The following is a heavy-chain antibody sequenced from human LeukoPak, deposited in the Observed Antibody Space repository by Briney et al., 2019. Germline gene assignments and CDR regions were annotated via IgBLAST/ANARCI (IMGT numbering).Heavy chain of an antibody. Sequence: GGSLRLSCAASGFTFSHYGLHWVRQAPGKGLEWVSLISYNGGNKNYADSVRGRFTISRDNSKNTLFLQMNSLRVEDTAVYYCARGSLARCSRGNCESFDYWGQGTLVTVSS. D-gene: IGHD2-15*01. CDR1: GFTFSHYG. V-gene: IGHV3-30*03. CDR3: ARGSLARCSRGNCESFDY. J-gene: IGHJ4*02. CDR2: ISYNGGNK.